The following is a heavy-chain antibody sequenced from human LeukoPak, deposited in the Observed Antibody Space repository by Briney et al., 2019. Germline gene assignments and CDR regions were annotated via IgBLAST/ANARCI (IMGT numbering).Heavy chain of an antibody. V-gene: IGHV1-18*01. CDR1: GYTFTSYG. CDR3: ARDIRITFLTGTYYYYGMDV. J-gene: IGHJ6*02. CDR2: ISAYNGNT. Sequence: ASVKVSCTASGYTFTSYGISWVRQAPGQGLEWMGWISAYNGNTNYAQKLQGRVTMTTDTSTSTAYMELRSLRSDDTAVYYCARDIRITFLTGTYYYYGMDVWGQGTTVTVSS. D-gene: IGHD1-20*01.